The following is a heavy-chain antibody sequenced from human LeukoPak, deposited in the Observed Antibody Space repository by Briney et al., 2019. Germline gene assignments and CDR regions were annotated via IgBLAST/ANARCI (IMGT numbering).Heavy chain of an antibody. D-gene: IGHD3-10*01. V-gene: IGHV1-2*02. J-gene: IGHJ6*02. Sequence: ASVKVSCKASGYTFTGYYIHWVRQAPGQGLEWMGWINPTSGGTSYAQKFQGRVTMTRDTSISTAYMELSRLRSDDTAVYYCARTYRRVGELFYGLDVWGQGTTVTVSS. CDR3: ARTYRRVGELFYGLDV. CDR1: GYTFTGYY. CDR2: INPTSGGT.